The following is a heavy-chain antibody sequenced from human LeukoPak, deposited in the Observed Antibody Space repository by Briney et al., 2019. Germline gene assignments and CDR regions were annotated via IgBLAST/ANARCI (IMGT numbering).Heavy chain of an antibody. Sequence: GGSLRLSCAASGFTFSSYGMHWVRQAPGKGLEWVAFIRYDGSNKYYADSVKGRFTISRDNSKNTLYLQMNSLRAEDTAVYYCAKATYCGGDYYSDKYFQHWGQGTLVTVSS. CDR3: AKATYCGGDYYSDKYFQH. D-gene: IGHD2-21*01. V-gene: IGHV3-30*02. CDR2: IRYDGSNK. J-gene: IGHJ1*01. CDR1: GFTFSSYG.